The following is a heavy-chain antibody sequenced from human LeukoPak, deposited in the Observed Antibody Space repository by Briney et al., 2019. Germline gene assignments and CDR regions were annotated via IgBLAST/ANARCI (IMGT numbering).Heavy chain of an antibody. CDR1: GFTFSSYG. Sequence: GGSLRLSCAASGFTFSSYGMHWVRQAPGKGLEWVAVIWYDGSNKYYADSVKGRFTISRDNSKNTLYLQMNSLRAEDTAVYYCAREGQWLVKGWFDPWGQGTLVTVSS. J-gene: IGHJ5*02. CDR3: AREGQWLVKGWFDP. CDR2: IWYDGSNK. V-gene: IGHV3-33*01. D-gene: IGHD6-19*01.